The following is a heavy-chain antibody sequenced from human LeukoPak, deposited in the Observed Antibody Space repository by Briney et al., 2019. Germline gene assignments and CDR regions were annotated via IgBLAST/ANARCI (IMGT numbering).Heavy chain of an antibody. CDR2: INPNSGGT. D-gene: IGHD3-22*01. V-gene: IGHV1-2*02. CDR1: GYTFTGYY. J-gene: IGHJ4*02. CDR3: ARDRARYYDSSGYYYV. Sequence: ASVKVSCKASGYTFTGYYMHWVRQVPGQGLEWMGWINPNSGGTNYAQKFQGRVTMTRDTSISTAYMELSRLRSDDTAVYYCARDRARYYDSSGYYYVWGQGTLVTVSS.